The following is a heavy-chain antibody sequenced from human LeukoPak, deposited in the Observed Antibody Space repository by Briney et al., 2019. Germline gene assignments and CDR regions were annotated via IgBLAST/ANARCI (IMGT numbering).Heavy chain of an antibody. CDR1: GYTFTSYY. J-gene: IGHJ4*02. CDR3: ARDGGYDFDY. D-gene: IGHD5-12*01. Sequence: ASVKVSCKASGYTFTSYYIHWVRQAPGQGLEWMGWINPNSGGTKYAQKLQGWVTMTRDTSINTAYMEVSRLRSDDTAVYYCARDGGYDFDYWGQGTLVTVSS. CDR2: INPNSGGT. V-gene: IGHV1-2*04.